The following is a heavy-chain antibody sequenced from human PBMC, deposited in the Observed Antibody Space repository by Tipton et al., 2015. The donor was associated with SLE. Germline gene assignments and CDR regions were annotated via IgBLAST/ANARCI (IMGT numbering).Heavy chain of an antibody. CDR3: ARGGLYWLD. J-gene: IGHJ4*02. Sequence: TLSLTCTVSGGSISSYHWSWIRQPPGKGLEWIGYLYYTGRTHYNPSLNSRVTMSLATSKNQFSLRLNSVTAADTAVYFCARGGLYWLDWGQGTLVTVSS. CDR1: GGSISSYH. D-gene: IGHD2-8*02. CDR2: LYYTGRT. V-gene: IGHV4-59*01.